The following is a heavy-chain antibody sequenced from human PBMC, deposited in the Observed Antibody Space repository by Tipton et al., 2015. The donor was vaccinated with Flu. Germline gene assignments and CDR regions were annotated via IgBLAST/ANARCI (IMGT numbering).Heavy chain of an antibody. J-gene: IGHJ5*02. D-gene: IGHD3-10*01. CDR1: GGSFSGYY. Sequence: TLSLTCAVYGGSFSGYYWSWTRQPPGKGPEWIGEINHSGSTNYNPSLKSRVTISVDTSKNQFSLKLSSVTAADTAVYYCARGLRDLSFGEGWFDPWGQGTLVTVSS. V-gene: IGHV4-34*01. CDR3: ARGLRDLSFGEGWFDP. CDR2: INHSGST.